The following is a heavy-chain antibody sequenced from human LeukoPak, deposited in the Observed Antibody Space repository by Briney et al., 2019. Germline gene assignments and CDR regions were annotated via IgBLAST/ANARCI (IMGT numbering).Heavy chain of an antibody. Sequence: GGSLKLSCAASGFTFSSYWMSWVRQAPGKGLEWVANIKQDGSEKYYVDSVKGRFTISRDNAKNSLYLQMNSLRAEDTALYYCAKSWHSSGEGYFDYWGQGTLVTVSS. D-gene: IGHD6-19*01. CDR2: IKQDGSEK. J-gene: IGHJ4*02. CDR1: GFTFSSYW. V-gene: IGHV3-7*03. CDR3: AKSWHSSGEGYFDY.